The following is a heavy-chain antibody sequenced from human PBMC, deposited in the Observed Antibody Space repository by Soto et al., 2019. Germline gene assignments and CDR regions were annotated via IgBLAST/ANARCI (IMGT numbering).Heavy chain of an antibody. D-gene: IGHD3-3*01. CDR3: TRSAGHFRVPPKGGVYYTYYMDV. CDR1: GFSFSGST. Sequence: EVQLVESGGDLVQPGGSLKLSCAASGFSFSGSTIHWVRQASGKGLEWLGRIRGKINNYAAAYGASVKGRITMSRDDSQDTAYLQINSLKTEDTAGYYCTRSAGHFRVPPKGGVYYTYYMDVWGKGTTVTVSS. V-gene: IGHV3-73*01. CDR2: IRGKINNYAA. J-gene: IGHJ6*03.